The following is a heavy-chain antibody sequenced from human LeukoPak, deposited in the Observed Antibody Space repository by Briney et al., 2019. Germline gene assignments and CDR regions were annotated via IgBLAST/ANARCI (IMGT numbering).Heavy chain of an antibody. V-gene: IGHV4-39*02. CDR1: GVSISSSSYY. Sequence: TAETLSLTCTVSGVSISSSSYYWGWLRQPRGKGLEWIGSIYYSESTYYNPAIKSRITISVDTSKNHFSLRLISVTAADTAVYYCARNGNTYYGSGMRSEPWGQGTLVTVSS. CDR3: ARNGNTYYGSGMRSEP. CDR2: IYYSEST. J-gene: IGHJ5*02. D-gene: IGHD3-10*01.